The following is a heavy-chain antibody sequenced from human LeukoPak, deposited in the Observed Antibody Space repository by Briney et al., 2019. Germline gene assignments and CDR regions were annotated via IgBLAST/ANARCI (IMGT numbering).Heavy chain of an antibody. Sequence: GGSLRLSCAASGFTFSNAWMSWVRQAPGKGLEWVGRIKSKTDGGTTDYAAPVKGRFTISRDDSKNTVFLQMNSLKTEDTAMYYRTTLQMATKFMDVWGKGTTVTVSS. J-gene: IGHJ6*04. V-gene: IGHV3-15*01. D-gene: IGHD5-24*01. CDR2: IKSKTDGGTT. CDR3: TTLQMATKFMDV. CDR1: GFTFSNAW.